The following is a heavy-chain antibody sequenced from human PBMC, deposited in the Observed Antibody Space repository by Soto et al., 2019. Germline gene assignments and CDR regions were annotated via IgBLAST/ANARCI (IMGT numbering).Heavy chain of an antibody. V-gene: IGHV4-30-4*01. Sequence: SETLSLTCTFSCGSIISGAYFWSWIRQPPGKGLEWIGYIYYSGSTYYNPSLKSRVTISVDTSKNQFSLKLSSVTAADTAVYYCARDEYGGNSGFPLYYGMDVWGQGTTVTVSS. CDR2: IYYSGST. J-gene: IGHJ6*02. D-gene: IGHD4-17*01. CDR1: CGSIISGAYF. CDR3: ARDEYGGNSGFPLYYGMDV.